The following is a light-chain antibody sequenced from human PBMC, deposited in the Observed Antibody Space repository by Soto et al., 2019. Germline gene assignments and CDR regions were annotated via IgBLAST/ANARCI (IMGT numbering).Light chain of an antibody. CDR3: SSYACISVV. CDR2: EVI. CDR1: SSDVGGYNY. Sequence: QSALTQPPSASGSPGQSVTISCTGTSSDVGGYNYVSWYQQHPGKAPKLMIYEVIKRPSGVPDRFSGSKSGNTASLTVSGLQAEDEADYYCSSYACISVVFGGGTKLTVL. J-gene: IGLJ2*01. V-gene: IGLV2-8*01.